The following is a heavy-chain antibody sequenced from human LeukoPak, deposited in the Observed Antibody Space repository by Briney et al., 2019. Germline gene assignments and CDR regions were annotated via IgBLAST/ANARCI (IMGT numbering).Heavy chain of an antibody. V-gene: IGHV3-64*01. Sequence: GGSLRLSCAASGFTFSTCAMHWVRQAPGKGLEYVSAISSNGGSTYYANSVKGRFTISRDNSKNTLYLQMGSLRAEDMAVYFCARDHGSGSYSGYWGQGTLVTVSS. CDR2: ISSNGGST. J-gene: IGHJ4*02. CDR3: ARDHGSGSYSGY. CDR1: GFTFSTCA. D-gene: IGHD3-10*01.